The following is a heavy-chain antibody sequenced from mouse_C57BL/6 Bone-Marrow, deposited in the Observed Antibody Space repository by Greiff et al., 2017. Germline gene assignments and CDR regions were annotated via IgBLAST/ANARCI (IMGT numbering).Heavy chain of an antibody. D-gene: IGHD1-1*01. CDR2: IWWDDDK. CDR3: ARIDYYYGSSYAMDY. CDR1: GFSLSTFGMG. Sequence: VQLQQSGPGILQPSQTLSLTCSFSGFSLSTFGMGVGWIRQPSGKGLEWLAHIWWDDDKYYNPALKSRLTISKDTSKNHVFLKIANVDTADTATYYCARIDYYYGSSYAMDYWGQGTSVTVSS. V-gene: IGHV8-8*01. J-gene: IGHJ4*01.